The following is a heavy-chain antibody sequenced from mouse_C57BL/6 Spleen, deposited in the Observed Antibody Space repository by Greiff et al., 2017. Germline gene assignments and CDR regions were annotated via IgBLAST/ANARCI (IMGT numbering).Heavy chain of an antibody. Sequence: QVPLQVSGPGLVQPSPSLSITCTASGFSLTSYGVHWVRQTPGKGLEWLGVIWRGGSTDYNAAFICRLSISEDNSTSQVFFKMSSLQADDTAIYYCGRSNDDSSYYALGCWGKGITVTV. D-gene: IGHD1-1*01. CDR2: IWRGGST. V-gene: IGHV2-2*01. J-gene: IGHJ4*01. CDR3: GRSNDDSSYYALGC. CDR1: GFSLTSYG.